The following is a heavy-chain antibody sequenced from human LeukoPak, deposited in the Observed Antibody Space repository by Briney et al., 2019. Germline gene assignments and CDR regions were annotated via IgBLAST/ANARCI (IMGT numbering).Heavy chain of an antibody. CDR2: INPNDGDT. J-gene: IGHJ4*02. CDR3: ARANFLYCSSSTCLFDY. V-gene: IGHV1-2*02. D-gene: IGHD2-2*01. CDR1: GYTFTDYY. Sequence: ASVKVSCKASGYTFTDYYMHWVRQAPGQGFEWMGWINPNDGDTNYAQKFQGRLTMTRDTSISTAHMEVSRLRSDDTAVYYCARANFLYCSSSTCLFDYWGQGTLVTVSS.